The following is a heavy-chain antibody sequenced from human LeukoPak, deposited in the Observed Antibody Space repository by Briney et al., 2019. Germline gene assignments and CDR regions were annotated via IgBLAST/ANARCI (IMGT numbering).Heavy chain of an antibody. CDR3: ARDGYSGSDAL. CDR1: DDSITIYY. D-gene: IGHD5-12*01. J-gene: IGHJ4*02. CDR2: IDHTGIT. V-gene: IGHV4-59*12. Sequence: SETLSLTCTVSDDSITIYYWTWVRQPPGKGLEWIGYIDHTGITNYNPSLNSRVTISRDTSKNHFSLTLSSVTAADTAVYYCARDGYSGSDALWGQGTLVTVSS.